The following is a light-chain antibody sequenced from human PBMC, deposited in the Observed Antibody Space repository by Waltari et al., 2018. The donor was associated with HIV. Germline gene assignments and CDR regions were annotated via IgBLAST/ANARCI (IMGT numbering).Light chain of an antibody. J-gene: IGKJ4*01. V-gene: IGKV1-39*01. Sequence: DIQLTQSPSSLSAFVGDKVTMTCRSSQYIKMYLHWYQQKPGKAPSLLIYSGSTLQTGVPSRFSGGGSGTTFTLTISSLQPEDSATYFCQQSYTIPLTFGGGTKVEI. CDR2: SGS. CDR1: QYIKMY. CDR3: QQSYTIPLT.